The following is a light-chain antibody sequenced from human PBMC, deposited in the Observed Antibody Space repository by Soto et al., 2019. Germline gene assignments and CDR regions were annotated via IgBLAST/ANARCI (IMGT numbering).Light chain of an antibody. Sequence: QSALTQPASVSGSPGQSITISCTGTSSDVGGYNYVSWYQQHRGKAPKLMIYDVSNRPLGVSNRFSGSKSDNTASLAISGLHAEDEADYYCSSYTSTSAVVFGGGTKLTVL. CDR3: SSYTSTSAVV. J-gene: IGLJ2*01. CDR2: DVS. V-gene: IGLV2-14*01. CDR1: SSDVGGYNY.